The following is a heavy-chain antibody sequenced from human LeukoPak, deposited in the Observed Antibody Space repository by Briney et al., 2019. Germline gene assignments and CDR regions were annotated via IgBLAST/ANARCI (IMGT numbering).Heavy chain of an antibody. Sequence: ASVKVSCKASGYTFTAYYIHWVRLAPGQGLEWMGWITPNSGGTKYAQRFQGRVTMTRDTSISTAYMELSGLRSDDTAVYYCARDLKWELPQTVEDYWGQGTLVTVSS. CDR3: ARDLKWELPQTVEDY. CDR2: ITPNSGGT. V-gene: IGHV1-2*02. D-gene: IGHD1-26*01. J-gene: IGHJ4*02. CDR1: GYTFTAYY.